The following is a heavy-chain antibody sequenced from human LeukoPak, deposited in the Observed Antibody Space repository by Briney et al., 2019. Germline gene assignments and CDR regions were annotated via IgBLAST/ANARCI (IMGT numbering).Heavy chain of an antibody. V-gene: IGHV3-23*01. Sequence: GGSLRLACAASGFTFSCYAMSWVRQAPGKGLEWVSAISGSGGSTYYADSVKGRFTISRDNSKNTLYLQMNSLRAEDTAVYYCALRCRASSDSSGYYFDYWGQGTLVTVSS. CDR2: ISGSGGST. J-gene: IGHJ4*02. CDR1: GFTFSCYA. D-gene: IGHD3-22*01. CDR3: ALRCRASSDSSGYYFDY.